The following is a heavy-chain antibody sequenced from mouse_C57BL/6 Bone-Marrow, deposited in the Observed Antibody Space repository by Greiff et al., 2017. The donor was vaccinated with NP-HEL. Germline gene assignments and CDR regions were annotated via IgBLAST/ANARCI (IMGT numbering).Heavy chain of an antibody. J-gene: IGHJ3*01. CDR2: IYPRSGNT. CDR1: GYTFTSYG. CDR3: HGYWFAY. V-gene: IGHV1-81*01. Sequence: VKLLESGAELARPGASVKLSCKASGYTFTSYGISWVKQRTGQGLEWIGEIYPRSGNTYYNEKFKGKATLTSDKSSSTAYMELRMLTSEDAAVYFCHGYWFAYWGQGTLVTVSA. D-gene: IGHD2-2*01.